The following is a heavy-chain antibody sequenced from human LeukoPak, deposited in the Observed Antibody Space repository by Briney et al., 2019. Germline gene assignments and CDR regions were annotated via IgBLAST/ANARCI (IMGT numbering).Heavy chain of an antibody. CDR3: ARDGGSSGYDY. CDR1: GYTFTSYG. V-gene: IGHV7-4-1*02. CDR2: INTNTGNP. J-gene: IGHJ4*02. D-gene: IGHD3-22*01. Sequence: ASVKVSCKASGYTFTSYGISWVRQAPGQGLEWMGWINTNTGNPTYAQGFTGRFVFSLDTSVSTAYLQISSLKAEDTAVYYCARDGGSSGYDYWGQGTLVTVSS.